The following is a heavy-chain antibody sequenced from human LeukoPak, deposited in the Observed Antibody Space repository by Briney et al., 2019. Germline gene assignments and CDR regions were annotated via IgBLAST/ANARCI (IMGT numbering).Heavy chain of an antibody. Sequence: ASVKVSCKASGYTFTGYCMHWVRQAPGQGLEWMGWINPKTGGTNYAQKFRGRVTMTRDTSISTAYMELSRVRSDDTAVYYCARNRYGDYTPDYWGQGTLVTVSS. CDR1: GYTFTGYC. J-gene: IGHJ4*02. V-gene: IGHV1-2*02. CDR2: INPKTGGT. CDR3: ARNRYGDYTPDY. D-gene: IGHD4-17*01.